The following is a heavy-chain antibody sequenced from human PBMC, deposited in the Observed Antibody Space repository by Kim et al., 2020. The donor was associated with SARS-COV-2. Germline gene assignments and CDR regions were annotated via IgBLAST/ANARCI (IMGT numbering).Heavy chain of an antibody. CDR2: ISGSGAPT. V-gene: IGHV3-23*01. J-gene: IGHJ4*02. D-gene: IGHD1-26*01. CDR3: AKASSRGAYLTYFVY. Sequence: GGSLRLSCAASGFTFNNYAMSWVRQAPGKGLEWVSTISGSGAPTYYADSVKGRFTISRDDSKNTLHLQMNSLRAEDTAVYYCAKASSRGAYLTYFVYWGPGTLVTVSS. CDR1: GFTFNNYA.